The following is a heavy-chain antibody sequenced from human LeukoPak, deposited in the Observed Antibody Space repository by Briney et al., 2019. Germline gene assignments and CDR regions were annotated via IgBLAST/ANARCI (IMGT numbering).Heavy chain of an antibody. CDR2: IYYSGST. CDR1: GGSISSYY. V-gene: IGHV4-59*01. D-gene: IGHD3-10*01. J-gene: IGHJ5*02. Sequence: PSETLSLTCTVSGGSISSYYWSWIRQPPGKGLEWIGYIYYSGSTNYNPSLKSRVTISVDTSKNQFSLKLSSMTAADTAVYYCARDPVSGGFDPWGQGTLVTVSS. CDR3: ARDPVSGGFDP.